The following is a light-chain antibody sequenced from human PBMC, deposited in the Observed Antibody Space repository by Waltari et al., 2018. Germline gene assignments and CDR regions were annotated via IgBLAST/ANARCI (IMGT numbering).Light chain of an antibody. CDR2: RAS. J-gene: IGKJ4*01. V-gene: IGKV3-15*01. CDR1: QTVGSN. Sequence: EIVMTQSPTTLSVSPGERATLSCRASQTVGSNLAWYQQKPGQAPRLLIYRASTRATAIPARFSGSGSGTEFSLTISSLQSEDFAVYYCQQYNNWPFTFGGGTNMEIK. CDR3: QQYNNWPFT.